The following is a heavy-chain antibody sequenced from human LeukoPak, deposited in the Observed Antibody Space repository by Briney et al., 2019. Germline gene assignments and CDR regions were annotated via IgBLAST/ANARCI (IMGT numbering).Heavy chain of an antibody. CDR3: ARAGQTGLVWYFDL. Sequence: TSETLSLTCTVSGGSISSTSYYWGWIRQPPGKGLEWIGSVYYTGSTYYRPSLDSRVTISVDTSRSQFSLKMTSVTAADTAVYYCARAGQTGLVWYFDLWGRGTLVTVSS. CDR1: GGSISSTSYY. D-gene: IGHD6-19*01. CDR2: VYYTGST. V-gene: IGHV4-39*01. J-gene: IGHJ2*01.